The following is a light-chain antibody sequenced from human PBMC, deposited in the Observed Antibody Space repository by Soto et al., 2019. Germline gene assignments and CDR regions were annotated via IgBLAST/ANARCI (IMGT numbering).Light chain of an antibody. CDR2: SNN. CDR3: AAWDDSLNGPV. V-gene: IGLV1-44*01. CDR1: SSNIGTNT. J-gene: IGLJ2*01. Sequence: QSVLTQPPSASGTPGQRGTISCSGSSSNIGTNTVNWYQQLPGTAPKLLIDSNNQRPSGVPDRFSGSKSGTSASLAISGLQSEDEADYYCAAWDDSLNGPVFGGGTKLTVL.